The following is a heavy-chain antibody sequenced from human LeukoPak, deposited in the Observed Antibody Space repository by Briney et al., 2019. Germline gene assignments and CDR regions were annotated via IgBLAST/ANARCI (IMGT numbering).Heavy chain of an antibody. V-gene: IGHV3-23*01. D-gene: IGHD3-9*01. J-gene: IGHJ4*02. CDR3: ASGRTGYHYFDY. CDR2: ISGSDGST. Sequence: GGSLRLSCAASGFTMSWVRQAPGKGLEWVSAISGSDGSTYYADSVKGRLTISRDNSKNTLYLQVNSLRAEDTAVYYCASGRTGYHYFDYWGQGTLVTVSS. CDR1: GFT.